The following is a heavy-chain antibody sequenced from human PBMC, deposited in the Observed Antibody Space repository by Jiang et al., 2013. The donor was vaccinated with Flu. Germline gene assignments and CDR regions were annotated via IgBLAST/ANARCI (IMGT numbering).Heavy chain of an antibody. CDR2: ISAYNGNT. V-gene: IGHV1-18*01. Sequence: EVKKPGASVKVSCKASGYTFSSYGVSWVRQAPGQGLEWMGWISAYNGNTNYAQKFQDRVTMTTDTSTYTAYMEMRSLGSDDTAVYYCARLLGAYSWYFDLWGRGTLLTVSS. CDR1: GYTFSSYG. D-gene: IGHD1-26*01. J-gene: IGHJ2*01. CDR3: ARLLGAYSWYFDL.